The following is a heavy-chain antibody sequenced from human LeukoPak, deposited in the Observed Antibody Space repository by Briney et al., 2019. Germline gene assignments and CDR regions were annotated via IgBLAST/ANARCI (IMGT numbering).Heavy chain of an antibody. D-gene: IGHD6-19*01. J-gene: IGHJ5*02. V-gene: IGHV3-23*01. CDR3: AKGSGSGWYGWFDP. Sequence: GGSLRLSCAASRFTFSADAMYWGRRAPGKGLEGGSCMGASDVNTYYADSVKGRFTISRDNSKNTLYLQMSSLRAEDTAVYYCAKGSGSGWYGWFDPWGQGTLVTVSS. CDR2: MGASDVNT. CDR1: RFTFSADA.